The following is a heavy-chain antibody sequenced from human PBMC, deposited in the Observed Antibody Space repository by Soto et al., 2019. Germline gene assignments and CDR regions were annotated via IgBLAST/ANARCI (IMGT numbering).Heavy chain of an antibody. CDR3: ARVGPTYDFWSGSFDP. V-gene: IGHV3-20*01. CDR1: AFIFDGYG. Sequence: GGSLRLSCAASAFIFDGYGMHWVRQAPGEGLEWVSVLRHDGSGTGYADSVKGRFTISRDNAKKSLYLQMNSLRAEDTALYHCARVGPTYDFWSGSFDPWGQGTLVTVSS. CDR2: LRHDGSGT. D-gene: IGHD3-3*01. J-gene: IGHJ5*02.